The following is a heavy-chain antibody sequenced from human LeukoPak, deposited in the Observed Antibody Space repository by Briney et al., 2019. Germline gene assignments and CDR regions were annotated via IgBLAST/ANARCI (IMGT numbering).Heavy chain of an antibody. CDR3: TRDSQGSGTYSTDH. J-gene: IGHJ4*02. Sequence: PGGALRLSCVASVVTFSGSWMSWGRQGPGKGPEWVANMNQDGSRKYYVDSVKGRFTISRDNAKNSLFLQMNGLRDEDTAVYYCTRDSQGSGTYSTDHWGQGTLVTVSS. CDR1: VVTFSGSW. D-gene: IGHD3-10*01. V-gene: IGHV3-7*01. CDR2: MNQDGSRK.